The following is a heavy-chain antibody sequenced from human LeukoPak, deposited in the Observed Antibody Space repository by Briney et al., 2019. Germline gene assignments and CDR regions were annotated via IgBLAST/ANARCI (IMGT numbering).Heavy chain of an antibody. J-gene: IGHJ4*02. V-gene: IGHV3-23*01. CDR3: AKDANSRIAVAGTNTYYFDY. Sequence: PGGSLRLSCAASGFTFSSYAMSWVRQAPGKGLEWVSAISGSGGSTYYADSVKGRFTISRDNSKNTLYLQMNSLRAEDTAVYYCAKDANSRIAVAGTNTYYFDYWGQGTLVTVSS. CDR2: ISGSGGST. D-gene: IGHD6-19*01. CDR1: GFTFSSYA.